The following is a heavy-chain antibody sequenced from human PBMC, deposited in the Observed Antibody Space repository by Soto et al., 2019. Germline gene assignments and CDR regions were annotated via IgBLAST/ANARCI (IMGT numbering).Heavy chain of an antibody. CDR1: GFTFSNYA. D-gene: IGHD3-16*01. CDR3: ASGSWGDAFDI. Sequence: GGSLRLSCAASGFTFSNYAMTWFRQAPGKGLEWVSAVSGSGGNTFYADSVKGRFTISRDNSRKTLYLQMNSLRAEDTAVYYCASGSWGDAFDIWGQGTMVTVSS. J-gene: IGHJ3*02. CDR2: VSGSGGNT. V-gene: IGHV3-23*01.